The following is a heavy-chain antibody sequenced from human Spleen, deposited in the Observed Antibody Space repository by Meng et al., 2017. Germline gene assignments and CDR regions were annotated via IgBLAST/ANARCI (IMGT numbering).Heavy chain of an antibody. V-gene: IGHV1-3*01. D-gene: IGHD1-26*01. J-gene: IGHJ4*02. CDR1: GYTFTSYA. Sequence: QVQLVQAGAEVKKPGASVKVSCKASGYTFTSYAMHWVRQAPGQRLEWMGWINAGNGNTKYSQKFQGRVTITRGTSASTAYMELSSLRSEDTAVYYCARDYPTRIVGATTGFDYWGQGTLVTVSS. CDR2: INAGNGNT. CDR3: ARDYPTRIVGATTGFDY.